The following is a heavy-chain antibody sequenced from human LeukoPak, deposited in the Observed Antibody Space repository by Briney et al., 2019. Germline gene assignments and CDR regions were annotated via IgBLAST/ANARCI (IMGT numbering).Heavy chain of an antibody. Sequence: PGESLQISCKGSGYSFTSYWISWVRQMPGKGLEWMGRIDPSDSYTNYSPSFQGHVTISADRSISTAYLQWSSLKASDTAMYYCARHEGYYYDSSGYYVPWGQGTLVTVSS. CDR1: GYSFTSYW. CDR3: ARHEGYYYDSSGYYVP. D-gene: IGHD3-22*01. CDR2: IDPSDSYT. V-gene: IGHV5-10-1*01. J-gene: IGHJ5*02.